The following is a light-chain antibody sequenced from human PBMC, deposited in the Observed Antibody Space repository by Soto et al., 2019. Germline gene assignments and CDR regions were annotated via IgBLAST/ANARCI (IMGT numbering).Light chain of an antibody. J-gene: IGKJ1*01. CDR3: QQYNSYSRT. CDR1: QTISSW. Sequence: DIQMTQSPSTLSGSVGDRVTITCRASQTISSWLAWYQQKPGKAPKLLIYKASTLKSGVPSRFSGSGSGTEFTLTISCLQPDDFATYYCQQYNSYSRTFGQGAKVDNK. CDR2: KAS. V-gene: IGKV1-5*03.